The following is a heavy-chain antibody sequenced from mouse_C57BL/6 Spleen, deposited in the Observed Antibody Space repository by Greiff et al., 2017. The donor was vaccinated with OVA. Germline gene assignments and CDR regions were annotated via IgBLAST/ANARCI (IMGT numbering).Heavy chain of an antibody. D-gene: IGHD1-1*01. CDR3: ARSGLLLRERYFDV. J-gene: IGHJ1*03. CDR1: GYTFTSYW. CDR2: INPSNGGT. Sequence: VQLQQPGTELVKPGASVKLSCKASGYTFTSYWMHWVKQRPGQGLEWIGNINPSNGGTNYNEKFKSKATLTVDKSSSTAYMQLSSLTSEDSAVYYCARSGLLLRERYFDVWGTGTTVTVSS. V-gene: IGHV1-53*01.